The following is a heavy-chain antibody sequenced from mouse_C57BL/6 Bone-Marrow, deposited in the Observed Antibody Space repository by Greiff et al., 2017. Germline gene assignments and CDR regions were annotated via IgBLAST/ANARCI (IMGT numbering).Heavy chain of an antibody. Sequence: EVQLQESGPGLVKPSQSLSLTCSVTGYSITSGYYWNWIRQFPGNKLEWMGYISYDGSNNYNPSLKNRISITRDTSKNQFFLKLNSVTTEDTATYYCASYDYDGSYWYFDVWGTGTTVTVSS. J-gene: IGHJ1*03. V-gene: IGHV3-6*01. CDR2: ISYDGSN. CDR1: GYSITSGYY. D-gene: IGHD2-4*01. CDR3: ASYDYDGSYWYFDV.